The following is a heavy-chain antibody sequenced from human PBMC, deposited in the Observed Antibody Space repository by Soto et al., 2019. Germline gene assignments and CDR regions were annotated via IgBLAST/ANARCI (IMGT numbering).Heavy chain of an antibody. V-gene: IGHV1-69*13. D-gene: IGHD2-15*01. CDR1: GGTFSSYA. Sequence: SVKVSCKASGGTFSSYAISWVRQAPGQGXEWMGGIIPIFGTANYAQKFQGRVTITADESTSTAYMELSSLRSEDTAVYYCARVEGYGGNPPRSIYYYYYGMDVWGQGTTVTVSS. CDR2: IIPIFGTA. CDR3: ARVEGYGGNPPRSIYYYYYGMDV. J-gene: IGHJ6*02.